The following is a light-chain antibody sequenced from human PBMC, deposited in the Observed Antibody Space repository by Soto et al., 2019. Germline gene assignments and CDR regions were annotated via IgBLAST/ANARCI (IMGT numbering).Light chain of an antibody. J-gene: IGKJ1*01. CDR3: QQSYSTPPT. Sequence: DSQMTQSPSALSSSGGDRVTITCRAGQSISSYLNWYQQKPGKAPKLLIYAASSLQSGVPSRFSGSGSGTDFTLTISSLQPEDFATYYCQQSYSTPPTFGQGTKVDI. V-gene: IGKV1-39*01. CDR1: QSISSY. CDR2: AAS.